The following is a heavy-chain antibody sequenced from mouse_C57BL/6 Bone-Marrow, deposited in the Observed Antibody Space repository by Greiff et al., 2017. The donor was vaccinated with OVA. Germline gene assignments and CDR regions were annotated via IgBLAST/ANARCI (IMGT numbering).Heavy chain of an antibody. D-gene: IGHD1-1*01. CDR3: AKLHYGSSSYYAMDY. CDR2: IWGGGST. J-gene: IGHJ4*01. CDR1: GFSLTSYG. Sequence: VHLVESGPGLVAPSQSLSITCTVSGFSLTSYGVDWVRQPPGKGLEWLGVIWGGGSTNYNSALMSRLSISKDNSKSQVFLQMNSLQTDDTAMYYCAKLHYGSSSYYAMDYWGQGTSVTGSS. V-gene: IGHV2-9*01.